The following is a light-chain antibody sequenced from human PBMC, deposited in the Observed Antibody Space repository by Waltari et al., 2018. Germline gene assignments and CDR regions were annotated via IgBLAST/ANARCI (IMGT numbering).Light chain of an antibody. J-gene: IGLJ3*02. CDR1: TIQLHY. CDR3: QSVDNSLGYVV. V-gene: IGLV3-25*03. CDR2: KNS. Sequence: SYELTQPSSLSVAAGQLGRIPGSRHTIQLHYIHWYQHKSGQAPVLVMFKNSERPSGIPERISGSSSGKTVTLTITGVQAEDEADYYCQSVDNSLGYVVFGGGTKLTVL.